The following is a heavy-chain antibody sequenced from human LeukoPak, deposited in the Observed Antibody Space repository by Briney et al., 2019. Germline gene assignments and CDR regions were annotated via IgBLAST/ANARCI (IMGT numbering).Heavy chain of an antibody. CDR3: ATRSSLGYYYYYMDV. J-gene: IGHJ6*03. CDR1: GYSISSGYY. V-gene: IGHV4-38-2*01. D-gene: IGHD3-10*01. Sequence: PSETLSLTCAVSGYSISSGYYWGWIRQPPGKGLEWIGSIYHSGSTYYNPSLKSRVTISVDTSKNQLSLKLSSVTAADTAVYYCATRSSLGYYYYYMDVWGKGTTVTVSS. CDR2: IYHSGST.